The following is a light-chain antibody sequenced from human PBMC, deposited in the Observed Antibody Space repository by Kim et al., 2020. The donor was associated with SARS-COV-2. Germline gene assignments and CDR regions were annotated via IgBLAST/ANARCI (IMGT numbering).Light chain of an antibody. CDR1: QSVRNNY. CDR3: QQYGSAPNT. V-gene: IGKV3-20*01. J-gene: IGKJ2*01. Sequence: ETVLTQSPGTLSLSPGERATLSCRASQSVRNNYFAWYQQKPGHTPRLLIHAASSRATDIPDRFSGSGSGTDFTLTISRLEPEDFGVFYCQQYGSAPNTFGQGTKLEI. CDR2: AAS.